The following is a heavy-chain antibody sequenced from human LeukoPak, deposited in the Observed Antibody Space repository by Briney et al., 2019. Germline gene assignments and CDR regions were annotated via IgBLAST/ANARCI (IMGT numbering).Heavy chain of an antibody. J-gene: IGHJ4*02. Sequence: SETLSLTCTVSGCSISSSSDYWNWIRQPAGKGLEWIGHMYITGITNYNRALKSRVSMSLDTSKNQFSMKLSSVTAADTAVYYCATSVDTAMVGVYGGQGTLVTVSS. CDR2: MYITGIT. V-gene: IGHV4-61*09. D-gene: IGHD5-18*01. CDR1: GCSISSSSDY. CDR3: ATSVDTAMVGVY.